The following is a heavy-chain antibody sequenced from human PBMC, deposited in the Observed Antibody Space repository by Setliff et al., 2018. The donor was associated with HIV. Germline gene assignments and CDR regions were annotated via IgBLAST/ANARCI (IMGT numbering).Heavy chain of an antibody. CDR2: IYSSGTT. Sequence: ETLSLTCPVSGGPMSGYYWSWLRQSPVKGLEWIGYIYSSGTTNYSPSFKSRVSISLDTSRSQFSLMLSPVTAADTAIYYCAKYWRASGTYVFDIWGLGTMVTVSS. D-gene: IGHD2-15*01. V-gene: IGHV4-4*08. CDR3: AKYWRASGTYVFDI. CDR1: GGPMSGYY. J-gene: IGHJ3*02.